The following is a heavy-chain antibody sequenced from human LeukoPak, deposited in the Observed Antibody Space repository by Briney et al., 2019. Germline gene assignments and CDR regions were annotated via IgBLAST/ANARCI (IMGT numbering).Heavy chain of an antibody. Sequence: SVKVSCKASGGTFSSHAISWVRQAPGQGLEWMGGIIPIFGTANYAQKFQGRVTITTDASESTAYMELSRLRSEDTAVYYWARDLALSREMAYYDSSGYYDWGQGTLVTVSS. V-gene: IGHV1-69*05. D-gene: IGHD3-22*01. CDR1: GGTFSSHA. CDR2: IIPIFGTA. J-gene: IGHJ4*02. CDR3: ARDLALSREMAYYDSSGYYD.